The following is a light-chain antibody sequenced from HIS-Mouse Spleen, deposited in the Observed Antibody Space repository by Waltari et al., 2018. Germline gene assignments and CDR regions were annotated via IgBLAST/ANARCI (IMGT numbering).Light chain of an antibody. V-gene: IGLV3-25*03. CDR1: ALPKQY. CDR2: KDS. J-gene: IGLJ2*01. Sequence: SYELTQPPSVSVSPGQTARITCYGDALPKQYAYWYQQKPGHAPVLVIYKDSERPSGIPERFSGSSSGTTVTLTISGVQAEDEADYYCQSADSSGNHRVFGGGTKLTVL. CDR3: QSADSSGNHRV.